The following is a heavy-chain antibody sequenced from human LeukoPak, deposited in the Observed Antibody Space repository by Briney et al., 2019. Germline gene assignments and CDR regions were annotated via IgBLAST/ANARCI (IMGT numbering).Heavy chain of an antibody. CDR3: AREVTTGTFDI. CDR1: GGSISSGGYY. CDR2: IYYSGST. Sequence: SGTLSLTCTVSGGSISSGGYYWSWIRQHPGKGLEWIGYIYYSGSTYYNPSLKSRVTISVDTSKNQFSLKLSSVTAADTAVYYCAREVTTGTFDIWGQGTMVTVSS. V-gene: IGHV4-30-4*08. D-gene: IGHD4-17*01. J-gene: IGHJ3*02.